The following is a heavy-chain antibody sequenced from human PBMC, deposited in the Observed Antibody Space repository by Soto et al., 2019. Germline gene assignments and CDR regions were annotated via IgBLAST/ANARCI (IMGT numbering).Heavy chain of an antibody. D-gene: IGHD2-8*01. V-gene: IGHV1-46*01. Sequence: ASVKVSCKASGYTFTSYYMHWVRQAPGQGLEWMGIINPSGGSTSYAQKFQGRVTMTRDTSTSTVYMELSSLRSEDTAVYYCATDTRPYCTNGVCYTHYGMDVWGQGTTVTVSS. CDR2: INPSGGST. CDR3: ATDTRPYCTNGVCYTHYGMDV. J-gene: IGHJ6*02. CDR1: GYTFTSYY.